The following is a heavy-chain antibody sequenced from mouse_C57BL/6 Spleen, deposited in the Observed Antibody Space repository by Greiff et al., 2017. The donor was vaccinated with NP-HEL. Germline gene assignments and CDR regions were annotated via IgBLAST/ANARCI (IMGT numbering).Heavy chain of an antibody. Sequence: LQESGAELVRPGTSVKMSCKASGYTFTNYWIGWAKQRPGHGLEWIGDIYPGGGYTNYNEKFKGKATLTADKSSSTAYMQFSSLTSEDSAIYYCARFGGSNSDYAMDYWGQRTSVTVSS. V-gene: IGHV1-63*01. CDR3: ARFGGSNSDYAMDY. CDR1: GYTFTNYW. J-gene: IGHJ4*01. CDR2: IYPGGGYT. D-gene: IGHD2-5*01.